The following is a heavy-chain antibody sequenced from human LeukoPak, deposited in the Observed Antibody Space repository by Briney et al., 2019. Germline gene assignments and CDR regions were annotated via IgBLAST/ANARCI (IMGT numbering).Heavy chain of an antibody. Sequence: SETLSLTCTVSGGSISSGDYYWSWIRQPPGKGLEWIAYMYYSGSTYYNPSLKSRVTMSADTSKNQLSLKLSSVTAADTAVYYCARPYYYDSRIDPWGQGTLVTVSS. V-gene: IGHV4-30-4*01. CDR1: GGSISSGDYY. D-gene: IGHD3-22*01. CDR3: ARPYYYDSRIDP. J-gene: IGHJ5*02. CDR2: MYYSGST.